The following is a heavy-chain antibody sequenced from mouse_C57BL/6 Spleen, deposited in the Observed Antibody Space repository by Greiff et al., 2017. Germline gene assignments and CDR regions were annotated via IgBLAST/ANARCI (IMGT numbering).Heavy chain of an antibody. V-gene: IGHV5-6*01. D-gene: IGHD2-12*01. Sequence: VQLQQSGGDLVKPGGSLKLSCAASGFTFSSYGMSWVRQTPDKRLEWVATISSGGSSTYYPDSVKGRFTISRDNAKNTLYLQMSSLKSEDTAMYYCARPYSRYFDVWGTGTTVTVSS. CDR1: GFTFSSYG. CDR2: ISSGGSST. J-gene: IGHJ1*03. CDR3: ARPYSRYFDV.